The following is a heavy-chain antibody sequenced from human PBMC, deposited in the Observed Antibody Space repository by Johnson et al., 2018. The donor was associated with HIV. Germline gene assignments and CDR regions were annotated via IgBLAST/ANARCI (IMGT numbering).Heavy chain of an antibody. CDR1: GFTFSSYA. Sequence: VQLVESGGGLVQPGGSLRLSCAASGFTFSSYAMSWVRQAPGKGLEWVSAISGSGGSTYYADSVKGRFTISRDNAKNKLFLQMNSLRPKDTAVYFCARVSLAYSYGYDAFDIWGRGTMVTVSS. J-gene: IGHJ3*02. CDR3: ARVSLAYSYGYDAFDI. CDR2: ISGSGGST. V-gene: IGHV3-23*04. D-gene: IGHD5-18*01.